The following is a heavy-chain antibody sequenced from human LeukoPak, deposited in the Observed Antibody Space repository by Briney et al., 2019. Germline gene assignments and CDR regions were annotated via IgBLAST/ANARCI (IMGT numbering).Heavy chain of an antibody. Sequence: PGGSLRLSCAASGVTLSDHYMDWVRQAPGKGLEWVGRTGNKARGYTPEYAASVKGRFTISRDDSETLVYLQMNSLRTEDTAVYFCARDGAEGDNSAFDIWGHGTVVTVSS. V-gene: IGHV3-72*01. J-gene: IGHJ3*02. CDR3: ARDGAEGDNSAFDI. CDR2: TGNKARGYTP. CDR1: GVTLSDHY. D-gene: IGHD3-22*01.